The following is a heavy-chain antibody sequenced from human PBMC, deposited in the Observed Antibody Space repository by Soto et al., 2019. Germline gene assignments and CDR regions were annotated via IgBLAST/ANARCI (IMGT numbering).Heavy chain of an antibody. CDR1: GFNFSAYG. D-gene: IGHD3-16*01. J-gene: IGHJ4*02. CDR3: GGGAAD. CDR2: LSFDASKK. V-gene: IGHV3-30*03. Sequence: QVQLVESGGGVVQPGRSLRLSCAASGFNFSAYGMHWVRQAPGTGLELVALLSFDASKKYYADSVKGRFTISRDTSRNPLYLKKNSLRVEDGVVYYCGGGAADWGQEPRVTVSS.